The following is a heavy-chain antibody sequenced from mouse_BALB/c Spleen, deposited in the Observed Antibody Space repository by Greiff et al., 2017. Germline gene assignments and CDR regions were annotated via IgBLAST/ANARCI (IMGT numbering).Heavy chain of an antibody. CDR2: IDPNCGGT. D-gene: IGHD1-1*01. Sequence: QVQLQQPGAELVKPGASVKLSCKASGYTFTSYWMHWVKQRPGRGLEWIGWIDPNCGGTKYNEKFKSKATLTVDKPSSTAYMQLSSLTSEDSAVYYCTRHGDSSSYCYYAMDYWGQGTSVTVSS. V-gene: IGHV1-62-3*01. CDR3: TRHGDSSSYCYYAMDY. J-gene: IGHJ4*01. CDR1: GYTFTSYW.